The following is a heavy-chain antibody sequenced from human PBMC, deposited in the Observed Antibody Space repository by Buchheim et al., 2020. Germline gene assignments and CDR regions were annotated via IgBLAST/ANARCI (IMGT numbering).Heavy chain of an antibody. CDR3: ARGSCNSARCYTKSYYMDY. CDR2: ISSDVSKK. D-gene: IGHD2-2*02. J-gene: IGHJ4*02. CDR1: GFTFSSYA. V-gene: IGHV3-30-3*01. Sequence: QVQLVESGGGMVQPGMSLRLSCAASGFTFSSYAMYWVRQAPGKGLEWVAVISSDVSKKYYADSVKGRFTISRDNSKNTLYLQMNSLRVEDTAVYYCARGSCNSARCYTKSYYMDYWGQGTL.